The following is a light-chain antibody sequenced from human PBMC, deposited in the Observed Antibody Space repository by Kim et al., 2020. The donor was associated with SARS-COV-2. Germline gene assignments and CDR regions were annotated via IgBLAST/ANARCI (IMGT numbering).Light chain of an antibody. J-gene: IGLJ3*02. Sequence: SALTQPASVSGSPGQSITISCTGTSSDIGGYNYVSWYQQHPGKAPKLMIYDVGNRPSGISNRFSGSKSGNTASLIISGLQAEDEADYYCSSYTSTSTWVFGGGTQLTVL. CDR1: SSDIGGYNY. CDR2: DVG. CDR3: SSYTSTSTWV. V-gene: IGLV2-14*03.